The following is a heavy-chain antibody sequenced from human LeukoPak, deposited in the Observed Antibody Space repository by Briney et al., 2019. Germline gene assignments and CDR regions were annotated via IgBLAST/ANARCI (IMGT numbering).Heavy chain of an antibody. Sequence: RPGGSLRLSCAISGFTFDDYGMNWVRQAPGKGLEWVSGINWNCDYTHYADSVKGRFTISRDNAKNSLYLHMTSLSAEDTALYYCARSYSSRSFYSMDVWGKGTTVTVS. V-gene: IGHV3-20*04. CDR3: ARSYSSRSFYSMDV. CDR2: INWNCDYT. J-gene: IGHJ6*03. D-gene: IGHD6-13*01. CDR1: GFTFDDYG.